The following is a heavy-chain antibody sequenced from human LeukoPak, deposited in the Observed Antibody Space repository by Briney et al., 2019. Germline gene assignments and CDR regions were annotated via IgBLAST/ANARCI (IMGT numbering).Heavy chain of an antibody. Sequence: PSETLPLTCTVSGGSISSSSYYWGWIRQPRGKGLEWIGSIYYSGSAYYNPSLKSRVTISVDTSKNQFSLKLSSVTAADTAVYYCARLSRYYGDYLDYWGQGTLVTVSS. CDR3: ARLSRYYGDYLDY. J-gene: IGHJ4*02. D-gene: IGHD4-17*01. CDR1: GGSISSSSYY. CDR2: IYYSGSA. V-gene: IGHV4-39*01.